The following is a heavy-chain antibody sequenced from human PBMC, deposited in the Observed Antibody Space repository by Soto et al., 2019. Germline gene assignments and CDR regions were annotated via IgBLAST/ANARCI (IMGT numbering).Heavy chain of an antibody. CDR2: FYFTGNT. CDR1: GVSITNYY. V-gene: IGHV4-59*08. CDR3: ARHYSSGSRNWFDP. J-gene: IGHJ5*02. Sequence: SETLSLTCSVSGVSITNYYWSWVRQAPGKGLEWIGYFYFTGNTNYNPSLKSRVSISADTSKNQFSLKLSSVTAADTAVFYCARHYSSGSRNWFDPWGQGTLVTVSS. D-gene: IGHD6-19*01.